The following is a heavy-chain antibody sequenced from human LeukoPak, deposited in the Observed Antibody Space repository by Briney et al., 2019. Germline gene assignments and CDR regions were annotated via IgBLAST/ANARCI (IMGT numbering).Heavy chain of an antibody. Sequence: ASVKVSCKASGYTFTSYYMHWVRQAPGQGLEWMGIINPSGGSTSYAQKFQSRVTMTRDTSTSTVYMELSSLRSEDTAVYYCASVHIAAAGTFDYWGQGTLVTVSS. CDR1: GYTFTSYY. CDR2: INPSGGST. CDR3: ASVHIAAAGTFDY. D-gene: IGHD6-13*01. J-gene: IGHJ4*02. V-gene: IGHV1-46*01.